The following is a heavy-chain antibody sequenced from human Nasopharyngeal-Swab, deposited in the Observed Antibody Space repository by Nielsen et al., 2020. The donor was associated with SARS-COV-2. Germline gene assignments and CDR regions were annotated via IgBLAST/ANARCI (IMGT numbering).Heavy chain of an antibody. CDR3: ARAHYYDSMTGYFLHGMGVMDV. J-gene: IGHJ6*03. D-gene: IGHD3-9*01. CDR2: IYYSGST. Sequence: WIRQPPGKGLEWIGCIYYSGSTYYNPSLKSRVTISVDTSKNRFSLKLSSVTAADTAVYYCARAHYYDSMTGYFLHGMGVMDVWGKGTTVTVSS. V-gene: IGHV4-30-4*01.